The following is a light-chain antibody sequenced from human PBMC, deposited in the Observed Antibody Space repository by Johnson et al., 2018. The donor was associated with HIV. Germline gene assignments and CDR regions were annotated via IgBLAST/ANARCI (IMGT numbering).Light chain of an antibody. CDR1: GSNIGNNY. CDR2: ENN. V-gene: IGLV1-51*02. J-gene: IGLJ1*01. CDR3: GTWDSSLSADV. Sequence: SVLTQPPSVSAAPGQKVTISCSGSGSNIGNNYVSWYQQLPGSAPKLLIYENNKRPSGIPGRFSGSKSGTSATLGITGLQTGDEADYYCGTWDSSLSADVFGTGTKVTVL.